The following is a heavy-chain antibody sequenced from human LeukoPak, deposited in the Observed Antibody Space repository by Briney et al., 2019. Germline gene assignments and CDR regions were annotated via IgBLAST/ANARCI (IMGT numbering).Heavy chain of an antibody. V-gene: IGHV1-2*02. CDR3: ARVGSSGWYVHPTLDY. J-gene: IGHJ4*02. D-gene: IGHD6-19*01. Sequence: ASVKVSCKASGYNFTGYYMHWVRQAPGQGLEWMGWINPNSGDTNYAQKFQGRVTVTRDTSISTAYMELSWLRSGDTAVYYCARVGSSGWYVHPTLDYWGQGTLVTASS. CDR1: GYNFTGYY. CDR2: INPNSGDT.